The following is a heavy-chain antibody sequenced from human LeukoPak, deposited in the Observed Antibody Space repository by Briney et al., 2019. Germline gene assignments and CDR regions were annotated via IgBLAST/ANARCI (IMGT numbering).Heavy chain of an antibody. Sequence: EESLKISCKGSGYSFTSYWIGWVRQMPGKGLEWMGIIYPGDSDTRYSPSFQGQVTISADKSISTAYLQWSSLKASDTAMYYCARPGYYGSGSPYYFDYWGQGTLVTVSS. J-gene: IGHJ4*02. CDR1: GYSFTSYW. D-gene: IGHD3-10*01. V-gene: IGHV5-51*01. CDR2: IYPGDSDT. CDR3: ARPGYYGSGSPYYFDY.